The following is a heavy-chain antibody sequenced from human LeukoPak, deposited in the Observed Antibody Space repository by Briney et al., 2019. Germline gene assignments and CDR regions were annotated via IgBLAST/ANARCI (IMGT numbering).Heavy chain of an antibody. CDR2: IKSDGSST. J-gene: IGHJ6*02. CDR1: GFTFSNYW. V-gene: IGHV3-74*01. Sequence: GGSLRLSCAASGFTFSNYWMHWVRQAPGEALLWVSRIKSDGSSTTYADSVKGRFTISRDNAKNTLYLQMNSLRAEDTAVYYCSRDSLSSCGGDCYSGLDVWGQGTTVTVSS. CDR3: SRDSLSSCGGDCYSGLDV. D-gene: IGHD2-21*02.